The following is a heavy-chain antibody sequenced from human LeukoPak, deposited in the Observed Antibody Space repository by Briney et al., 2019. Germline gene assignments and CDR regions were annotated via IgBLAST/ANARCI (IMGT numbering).Heavy chain of an antibody. CDR3: AKDFSRVLVGATGH. J-gene: IGHJ1*01. CDR1: GFTFNNYA. D-gene: IGHD1-26*01. CDR2: ICESGGST. Sequence: PGGSLRLSCAASGFTFNNYAVTGVRQARGKGLEWVAGICESGGSTYYAASVKGRFTISRDNSKNTLYLQMNTLRAEDTAVYYCAKDFSRVLVGATGHWGQGTLVTVSS. V-gene: IGHV3-23*01.